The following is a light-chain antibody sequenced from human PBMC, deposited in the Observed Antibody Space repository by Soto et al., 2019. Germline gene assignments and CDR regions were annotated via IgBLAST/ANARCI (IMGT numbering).Light chain of an antibody. CDR3: QQYLNPTFI. V-gene: IGKV3-20*01. J-gene: IGKJ2*01. CDR1: HRVNSDY. CDR2: GTS. Sequence: EIVLTQSPGTLSLSPGERATLSCGASHRVNSDYLAWYQQKPGQAPRLLIFGTSIRATGIPDRFSGSGSGTDFTLTISRLEPEDFAVYYCQQYLNPTFIFDQGTKLEIK.